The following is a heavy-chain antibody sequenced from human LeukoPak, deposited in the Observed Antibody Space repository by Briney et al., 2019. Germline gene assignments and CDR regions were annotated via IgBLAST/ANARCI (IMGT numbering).Heavy chain of an antibody. CDR2: IDPSGGGT. J-gene: IGHJ4*02. Sequence: GASVKVSFKASGYTFTSYYMHWVRQAPGQGLEWMGIIDPSGGGTSYVQKFQGRVTMTRDTSTSTVYMELSSLRSEDTAVYYCASLGSGSSPIIDFDYWGQGTLVTVSS. D-gene: IGHD3-10*01. V-gene: IGHV1-46*01. CDR3: ASLGSGSSPIIDFDY. CDR1: GYTFTSYY.